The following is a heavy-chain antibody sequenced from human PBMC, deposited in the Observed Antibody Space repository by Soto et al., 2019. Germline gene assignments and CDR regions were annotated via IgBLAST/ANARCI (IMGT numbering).Heavy chain of an antibody. CDR1: GYTFTSYS. J-gene: IGHJ4*02. Sequence: ASVKVSCKASGYTFTSYSISWVRQAPGQGLEWMGWISAYNGNTNYAQKLQGRVTMTTDTSTSTAYMELRSLRSDDTAVYYCASPTTVVTPFDYWGQGTLVTVSS. CDR3: ASPTTVVTPFDY. D-gene: IGHD4-17*01. CDR2: ISAYNGNT. V-gene: IGHV1-18*04.